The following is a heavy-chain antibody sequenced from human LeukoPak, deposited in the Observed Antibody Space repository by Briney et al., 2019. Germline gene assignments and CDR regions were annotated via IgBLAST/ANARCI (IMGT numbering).Heavy chain of an antibody. CDR3: AKSNGYGLVDI. CDR1: GDSISNYY. V-gene: IGHV4-39*07. J-gene: IGHJ3*02. Sequence: PSETLSLICTVSGDSISNYYWGWIRQPPGKGLEWIGSIYYSGSTYYSPSLKSRVTISLDTSRNQFSLKLNSVTAADTAVYYCAKSNGYGLVDIWGQGTMVTVSS. CDR2: IYYSGST. D-gene: IGHD3-10*01.